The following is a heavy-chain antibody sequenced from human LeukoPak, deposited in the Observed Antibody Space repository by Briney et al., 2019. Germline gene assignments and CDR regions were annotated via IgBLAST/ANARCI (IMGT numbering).Heavy chain of an antibody. CDR3: ARDLRAGSYAFD. V-gene: IGHV3-7*01. J-gene: IGHJ4*02. CDR1: GFTFSSYW. Sequence: GGSLRLSCAASGFTFSSYWMTWVRQAPGKGLEWVANIKQDGTEKYYVDSVKGRFTISRDNAKNSVYLQMNSLRAEDTAIYYCARDLRAGSYAFDWGQGTLVTVSS. CDR2: IKQDGTEK. D-gene: IGHD5-18*01.